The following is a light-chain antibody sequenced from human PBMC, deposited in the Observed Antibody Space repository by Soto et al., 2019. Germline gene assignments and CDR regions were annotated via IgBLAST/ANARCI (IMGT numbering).Light chain of an antibody. CDR2: DAS. Sequence: DIQMTHAPSARSASVGDRVTITCRASQGISIYLNWFQQKPGKAPKLLIYDASNLQTGVPSRFSGSGSGTDFTLLISRLQPEDIATYYCQQHDNFPTFEQGTRLEIK. V-gene: IGKV1-33*01. CDR1: QGISIY. J-gene: IGKJ5*01. CDR3: QQHDNFPT.